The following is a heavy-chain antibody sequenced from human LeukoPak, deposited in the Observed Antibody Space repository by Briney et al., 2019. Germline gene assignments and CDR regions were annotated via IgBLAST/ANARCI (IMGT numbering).Heavy chain of an antibody. CDR2: ISGSGGST. J-gene: IGHJ4*02. V-gene: IGHV3-23*01. CDR1: GFAFSSYA. Sequence: PGGSLRLSCAASGFAFSSYAMSWVRQAPGKGLEWVSAISGSGGSTYYADSVKGRFTISRDSAKNSLYLQMNSLRAEDTAVYYCARDSVVAGFGYWGQGTLVTVSS. CDR3: ARDSVVAGFGY. D-gene: IGHD2-2*01.